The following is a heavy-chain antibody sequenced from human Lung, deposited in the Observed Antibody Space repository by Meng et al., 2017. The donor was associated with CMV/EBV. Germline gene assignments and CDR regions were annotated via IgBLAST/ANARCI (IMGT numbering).Heavy chain of an antibody. CDR2: MYSGGTT. D-gene: IGHD3-3*01. CDR1: GFTVSTNF. J-gene: IGHJ3*02. Sequence: SCAASGFTVSTNFMSWVRQAPGKGLEWVSLMYSGGTTYYADSVKGRFTISRDDSKNTLYLQMNSLRAEDTAVYYCARNRPISDACDIWGQGTMVT. V-gene: IGHV3-53*01. CDR3: ARNRPISDACDI.